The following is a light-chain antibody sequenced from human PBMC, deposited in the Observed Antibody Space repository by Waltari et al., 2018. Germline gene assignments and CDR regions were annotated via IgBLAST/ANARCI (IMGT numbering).Light chain of an antibody. CDR2: DVS. V-gene: IGLV2-11*01. CDR1: SSHIGGYNY. CDR3: CSYAGSYTLVV. J-gene: IGLJ2*01. Sequence: QSALTQPRPVSGSPGQPVTISCTRTSSHIGGYNYLSWYQQHPGKAPKLLIYDVSKRPSGVPDRFSGSKSGNTASLTISGLQAEDEADYYCCSYAGSYTLVVFGGGTKLTVL.